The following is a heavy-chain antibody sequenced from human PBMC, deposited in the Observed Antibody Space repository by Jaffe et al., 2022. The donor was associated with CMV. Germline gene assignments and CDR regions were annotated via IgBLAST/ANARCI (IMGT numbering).Heavy chain of an antibody. CDR1: GYSFTSYW. V-gene: IGHV5-10-1*03. J-gene: IGHJ6*03. Sequence: EVQLVQSGAEVKKPGESLRISCKGSGYSFTSYWISWVRQMPGKGLEWMGRIDPSDSYTNYSPSFQGHVTISADKSISTAYLQWSSLKASDTAMYYCARHVDTAMGQDYYYMDVWGKGTTVTVSS. D-gene: IGHD5-18*01. CDR2: IDPSDSYT. CDR3: ARHVDTAMGQDYYYMDV.